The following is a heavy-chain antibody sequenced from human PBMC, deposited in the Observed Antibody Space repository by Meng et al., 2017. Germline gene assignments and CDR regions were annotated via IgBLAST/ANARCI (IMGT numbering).Heavy chain of an antibody. CDR3: DRSSSRRPHDY. V-gene: IGHV4-34*01. D-gene: IGHD6-13*01. CDR1: GGSFSGYY. J-gene: IGHJ4*02. CDR2: INHSGST. Sequence: QVQPQQWGAGLFEPLETLSLTCAVYGGSFSGYYWSWIRQPPGKGLEWIGEINHSGSTNYNPSLKSRVTISVDTSKNQFSLKLSSVTAADTAVYYCDRSSSRRPHDYWGQGTLVTVSS.